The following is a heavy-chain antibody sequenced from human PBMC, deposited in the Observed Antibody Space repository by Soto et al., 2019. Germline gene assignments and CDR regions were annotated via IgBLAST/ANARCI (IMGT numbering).Heavy chain of an antibody. V-gene: IGHV4-39*01. J-gene: IGHJ6*02. D-gene: IGHD3-22*01. CDR1: GGSISSSSYY. Sequence: SETLSLTCTVSGGSISSSSYYWGWIRQPPGKGLEWIGSIYYSGSTYYNPSLKSRVTISVDTSKNQFSLKLSSVTAADTAVYYCARRLYYDSSGCERGGMDVWGQGTTVP. CDR2: IYYSGST. CDR3: ARRLYYDSSGCERGGMDV.